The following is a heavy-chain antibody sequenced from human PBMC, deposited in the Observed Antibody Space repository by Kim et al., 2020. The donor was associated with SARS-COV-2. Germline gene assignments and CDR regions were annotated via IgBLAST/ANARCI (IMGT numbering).Heavy chain of an antibody. J-gene: IGHJ3*02. D-gene: IGHD6-13*01. Sequence: YYNPSLQSRVTISVDTSKKQFSLRLSSGTAADTAVYYCARKVVSGWYNFDMWGQGRMVTVSS. CDR3: ARKVVSGWYNFDM. V-gene: IGHV4-30-2*04.